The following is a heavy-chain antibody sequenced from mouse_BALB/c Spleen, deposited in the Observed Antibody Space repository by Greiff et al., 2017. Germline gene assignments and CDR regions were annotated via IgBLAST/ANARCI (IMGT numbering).Heavy chain of an antibody. CDR1: GYPITSGYY. V-gene: IGHV3-6*02. J-gene: IGHJ4*01. CDR2: ISYDGSN. Sequence: LVEPGPGLVKPSQPLSLTCSVTGYPITSGYYWNWIRQFPGNKLEWMGYISYDGSNNYNPSLKNRIPITRDTSKNQFFLKLNSVTTEDTATYYCARDDPHYYAMDYWGQGTSVTVSS. CDR3: ARDDPHYYAMDY.